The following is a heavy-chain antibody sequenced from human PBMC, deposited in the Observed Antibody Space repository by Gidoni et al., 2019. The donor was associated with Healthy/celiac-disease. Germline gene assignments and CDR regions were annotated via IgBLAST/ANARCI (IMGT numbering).Heavy chain of an antibody. CDR1: GFTFSRYG. Sequence: QVQLVESGGGVVQPGRSLRLSCAASGFTFSRYGIHLVSQAPGKGLEWVAVIWYDGSNKYYADSVKGRFTISRDNSKNTLYLQMNSLRAEDTAVYYCARDGLGRRYCSGGSCPPDYWGQGTLVTVSS. CDR2: IWYDGSNK. D-gene: IGHD2-15*01. V-gene: IGHV3-33*08. CDR3: ARDGLGRRYCSGGSCPPDY. J-gene: IGHJ4*02.